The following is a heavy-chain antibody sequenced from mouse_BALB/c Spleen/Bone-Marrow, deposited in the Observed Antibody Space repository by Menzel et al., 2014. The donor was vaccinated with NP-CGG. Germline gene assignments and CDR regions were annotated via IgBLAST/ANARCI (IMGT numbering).Heavy chain of an antibody. CDR1: GYSFTGYI. J-gene: IGHJ2*01. Sequence: EVQLQQSGPEPVKPGASMKISCKASGYSFTGYIMNWVKQSHGKNLGWIGLINPYNGGTRYNQKFKGKATLAVDKSSSTAYMELLSLTSEDSAVYYCARFGPAGGYWGQGTTLTVSS. V-gene: IGHV1-18*01. CDR3: ARFGPAGGY. CDR2: INPYNGGT.